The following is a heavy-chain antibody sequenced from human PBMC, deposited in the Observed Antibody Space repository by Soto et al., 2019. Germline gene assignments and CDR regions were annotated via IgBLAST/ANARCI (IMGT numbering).Heavy chain of an antibody. D-gene: IGHD3-16*01. Sequence: ASVKVSCKASGYTFSDFDINWLRQASGQGPEWMGWMNAKSGDTFFAQRFQGKFNMTWDTSLSTAYMEVSSLTSDDTAIYYCARGNPFNYAGFDVWGQGTTVTVP. CDR3: ARGNPFNYAGFDV. V-gene: IGHV1-8*01. J-gene: IGHJ6*02. CDR2: MNAKSGDT. CDR1: GYTFSDFD.